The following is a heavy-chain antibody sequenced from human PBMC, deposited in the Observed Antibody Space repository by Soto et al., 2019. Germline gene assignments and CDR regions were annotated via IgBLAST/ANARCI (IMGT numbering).Heavy chain of an antibody. CDR1: GGTFSSYT. CDR3: ARVKTGKFDY. J-gene: IGHJ4*02. Sequence: QVQLVQSGAEVQKPGSSVKVSCKASGGTFSSYTISWVRQAPGQGLEWMGRIIPILGIANYAQKFQGRVTITAEKSTSTAYMELSSLRSEDTAGYYCARVKTGKFDYWGQGTLVTVSS. CDR2: IIPILGIA. D-gene: IGHD3-10*01. V-gene: IGHV1-69*02.